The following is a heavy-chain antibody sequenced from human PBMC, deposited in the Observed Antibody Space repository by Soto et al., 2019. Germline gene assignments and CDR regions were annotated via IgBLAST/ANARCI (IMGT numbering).Heavy chain of an antibody. V-gene: IGHV1-24*01. J-gene: IGHJ4*02. D-gene: IGHD6-6*01. CDR2: FDPEDGET. CDR3: ATELLPQTSSSSSSNY. CDR1: GYTLTELS. Sequence: ASVKVSCKVSGYTLTELSMHWVRQAPGKGLEWMGGFDPEDGETIYAQKFQGRVTMTEDTSTDTAYMELSSLRSEDTAVYYCATELLPQTSSSSSSNYWGQGTLVTVSS.